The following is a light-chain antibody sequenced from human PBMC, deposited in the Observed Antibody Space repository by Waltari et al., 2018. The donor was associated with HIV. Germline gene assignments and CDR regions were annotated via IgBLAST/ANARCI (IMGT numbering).Light chain of an antibody. Sequence: QSALTQPPSASGSPGQSVTISCTGTSSDVGAYNYVSWNQHHPDKAPKPMIYEVRKRPSGVPARFAGSKSGNTASLTVSGLQTEDEADYYCTSYAGNNNYIRFGGGTKLTVL. J-gene: IGLJ2*01. CDR3: TSYAGNNNYIR. V-gene: IGLV2-8*01. CDR1: SSDVGAYNY. CDR2: EVR.